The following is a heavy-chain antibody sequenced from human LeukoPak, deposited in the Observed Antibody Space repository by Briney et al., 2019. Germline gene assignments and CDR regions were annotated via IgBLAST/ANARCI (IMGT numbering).Heavy chain of an antibody. D-gene: IGHD6-19*01. J-gene: IGHJ4*02. CDR1: GFTFSSYS. CDR3: ARQVEIIAVAASDY. CDR2: ISSSSSYI. V-gene: IGHV3-21*01. Sequence: GGSLRLSCAASGFTFSSYSMNWVRQAPGKGLEWVSSISSSSSYIYYADSVKGRFTISRDNAKNSLYLQMNSLRAEDTAVYYCARQVEIIAVAASDYWGQGTLVTVSS.